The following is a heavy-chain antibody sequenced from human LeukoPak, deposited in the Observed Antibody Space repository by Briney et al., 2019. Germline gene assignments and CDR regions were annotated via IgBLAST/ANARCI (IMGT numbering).Heavy chain of an antibody. CDR1: GFTFSGSA. V-gene: IGHV3-73*01. D-gene: IGHD1-7*01. CDR2: IRSKASSYAT. Sequence: GGSLRLSCAASGFTFSGSAIHWVRQASGKGLEWVGRIRSKASSYATGYAASVKGRFTISRDDSKSTAYLQMNSLKTEDTAVYYCTGVNWNYEGFDYWGQGTLVTVSS. J-gene: IGHJ4*02. CDR3: TGVNWNYEGFDY.